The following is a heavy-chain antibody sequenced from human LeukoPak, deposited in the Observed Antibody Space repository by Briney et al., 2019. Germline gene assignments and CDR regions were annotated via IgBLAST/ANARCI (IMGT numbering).Heavy chain of an antibody. D-gene: IGHD3-10*01. Sequence: GGSLRLSCAASGFTFSSYWMSWVRQAPGKGLEWVANIKQDGSEKDYVDSVKGRFTISRDNAKNSLYLQMNSLRAEDTAVYYCARSGRGVDSFYFYMDVWGKGTTVTVSS. CDR2: IKQDGSEK. V-gene: IGHV3-7*01. CDR1: GFTFSSYW. CDR3: ARSGRGVDSFYFYMDV. J-gene: IGHJ6*03.